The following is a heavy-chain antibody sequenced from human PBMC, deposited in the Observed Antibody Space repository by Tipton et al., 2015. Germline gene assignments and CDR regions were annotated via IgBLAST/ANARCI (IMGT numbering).Heavy chain of an antibody. V-gene: IGHV4-61*05. D-gene: IGHD3-9*01. CDR3: ACQDYDRLTRDYQTVDY. CDR2: ISYSGST. CDR1: GGSVSTSNYY. J-gene: IGHJ4*02. Sequence: LSLTCTVSGGSVSTSNYYWGWIRQSPGKGLEWIGYISYSGSTHYNPTLKRRVTISRDTSKNPFSLKLPSVPAADTAVYYCACQDYDRLTRDYQTVDYWGQGTLVTVSS.